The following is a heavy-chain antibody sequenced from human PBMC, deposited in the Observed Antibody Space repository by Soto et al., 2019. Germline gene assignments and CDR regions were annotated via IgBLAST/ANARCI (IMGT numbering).Heavy chain of an antibody. J-gene: IGHJ6*02. V-gene: IGHV3-21*01. CDR3: SGCSGGACHQNYGMDV. Sequence: EVHRVESGGGLVKPGGSLRLSCAVSGFTFSSCTMNWVRQAPGKGLEWVSSISPSTSHIYYADSVKGRFTISRDNAKNSLFLQMNSLRAEDTAGYYCSGCSGGACHQNYGMDVWGQGTTVTVSS. CDR2: ISPSTSHI. D-gene: IGHD2-15*01. CDR1: GFTFSSCT.